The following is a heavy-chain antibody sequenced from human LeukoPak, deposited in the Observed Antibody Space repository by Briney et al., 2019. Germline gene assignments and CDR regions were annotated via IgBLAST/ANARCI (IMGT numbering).Heavy chain of an antibody. CDR3: ARDPGYSGYDYYFDY. CDR1: GYTFTSYG. J-gene: IGHJ4*02. V-gene: IGHV1-18*01. CDR2: ISAYNGNT. D-gene: IGHD5-12*01. Sequence: ASVKVSCKASGYTFTSYGISWVRQAPGQGLEWMGWISAYNGNTNYAQKLQGRVTMTTDTSTSTAYMELRSLRSDDTAVYYCARDPGYSGYDYYFDYWGQGTLVTVSS.